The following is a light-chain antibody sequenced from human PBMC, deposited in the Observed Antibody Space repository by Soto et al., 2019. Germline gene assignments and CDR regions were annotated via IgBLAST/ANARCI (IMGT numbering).Light chain of an antibody. CDR2: EVS. J-gene: IGLJ1*01. Sequence: QSALTQPASVSGSPRQSITISCTGTSNDVGGYNYVSWYQHHPGKGPKLMIYEVSNRPSGVSDRFSGSKSGNTASLTISGLQAEDEADYYCNSYTSSNTFVFGTGTKLTVL. CDR3: NSYTSSNTFV. CDR1: SNDVGGYNY. V-gene: IGLV2-14*01.